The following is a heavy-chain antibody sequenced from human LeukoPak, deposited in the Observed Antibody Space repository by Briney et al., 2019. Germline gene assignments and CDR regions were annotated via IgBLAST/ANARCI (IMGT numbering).Heavy chain of an antibody. CDR2: IYHSGST. V-gene: IGHV4-30-2*01. Sequence: PSETLSLTCAVSGGSISSGGYSWSWIRQPPGKGLEWIGYIYHSGSTYYNPSLKSRVTISVDRSKNQFSLKLSSVTAADTAVYYCARRSGSRFDPRGQGTLVTVPS. J-gene: IGHJ5*02. CDR1: GGSISSGGYS. D-gene: IGHD3-22*01. CDR3: ARRSGSRFDP.